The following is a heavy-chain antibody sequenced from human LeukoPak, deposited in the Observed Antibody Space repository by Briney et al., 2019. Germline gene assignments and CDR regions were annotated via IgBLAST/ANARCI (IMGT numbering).Heavy chain of an antibody. CDR3: ARGPAAALFDY. D-gene: IGHD6-13*01. V-gene: IGHV1-2*02. CDR1: GYTFTDYY. Sequence: ASVKVSCKASGYTFTDYYFHWVRQAPGQGLEWMEWIIPNSGGTNCAQKFQGRVTMTRDTSISTTYMELSSLRSDDTAVYYCARGPAAALFDYWGQGTLVTVSS. J-gene: IGHJ4*02. CDR2: IIPNSGGT.